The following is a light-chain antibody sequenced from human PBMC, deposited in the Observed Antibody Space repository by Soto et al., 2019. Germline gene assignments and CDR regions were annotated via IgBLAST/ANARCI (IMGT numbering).Light chain of an antibody. CDR3: QKLHNFPLT. CDR1: QGISSS. Sequence: DIQLTQSPSFLSASVGDRVTITCRASQGISSSLAWYQQKPGEAPKLLIYAASTLQSGAPSRFSGSGYGTEFTLTISSLQPDDFASYYCQKLHNFPLTFGQGTQREIK. CDR2: AAS. J-gene: IGKJ5*01. V-gene: IGKV1-9*01.